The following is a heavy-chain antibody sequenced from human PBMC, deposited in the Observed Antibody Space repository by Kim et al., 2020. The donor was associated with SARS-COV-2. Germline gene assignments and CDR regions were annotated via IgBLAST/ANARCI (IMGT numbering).Heavy chain of an antibody. D-gene: IGHD1-1*01. CDR3: ARDMWGATEGFDY. Sequence: YAVAVKGRFTISRDNAKNSLYLQMNSLRAEDKAVYYCARDMWGATEGFDYWGQGTLVTVSS. J-gene: IGHJ4*02. V-gene: IGHV3-48*03.